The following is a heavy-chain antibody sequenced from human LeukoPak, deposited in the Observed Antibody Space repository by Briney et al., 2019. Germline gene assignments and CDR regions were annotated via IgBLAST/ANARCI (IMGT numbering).Heavy chain of an antibody. J-gene: IGHJ4*02. CDR1: GFTFSSCA. Sequence: GPLRLSCAASGFTFSSCAMNWVRQAPGKGLEWVSGISGSCGITHYADSVRGRFTISRDNSKNTLYLQMHSLRAEDTAVYYCAKDPTDFDSSGQTYFDYWGQGSLVTVSS. D-gene: IGHD3-22*01. CDR3: AKDPTDFDSSGQTYFDY. V-gene: IGHV3-23*01. CDR2: ISGSCGIT.